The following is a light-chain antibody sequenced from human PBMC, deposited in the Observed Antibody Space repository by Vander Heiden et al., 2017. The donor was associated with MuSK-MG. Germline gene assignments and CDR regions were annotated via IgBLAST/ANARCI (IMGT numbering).Light chain of an antibody. V-gene: IGLV3-21*02. CDR3: QVWDRSSDQWV. Sequence: SYVLTQPPSVSVAPGQPAKITCGGNNVGSKSVHWYQQKPGQAPVLVVYDDRDRPSGIPERFPGSNSENTATLTISRVEAGDEADYYCQVWDRSSDQWVFGGGTKLTVL. CDR1: NVGSKS. CDR2: DDR. J-gene: IGLJ3*02.